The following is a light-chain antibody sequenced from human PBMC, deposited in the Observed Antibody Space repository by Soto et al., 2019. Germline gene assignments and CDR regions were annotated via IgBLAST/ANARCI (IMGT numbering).Light chain of an antibody. CDR1: QSVLYTSNNKNN. J-gene: IGKJ1*01. V-gene: IGKV4-1*01. CDR2: WAS. Sequence: DIVMTQSPDSLAVSLGERATINCKSSQSVLYTSNNKNNLAWYQQKPGQPPKLLIYWASTRESGVPDRFSGSGSGTDFTLTISSLQAEDVAVYYCQQSYTIPWTFGQGTKVEIK. CDR3: QQSYTIPWT.